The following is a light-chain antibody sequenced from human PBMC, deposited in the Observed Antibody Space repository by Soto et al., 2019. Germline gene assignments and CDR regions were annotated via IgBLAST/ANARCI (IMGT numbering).Light chain of an antibody. V-gene: IGKV3-11*01. CDR1: QGVSSY. CDR3: QQHSNWPPRFT. CDR2: DAA. Sequence: EIVLTQSPATLSLSPGERATLSCRASQGVSSYLAWYQQKPGQAPKLLIYDAANRATVIPVRFSGSGSGTDFTLTISSLAPEHFAVYYYQQHSNWPPRFTFGPGTKVDIK. J-gene: IGKJ3*01.